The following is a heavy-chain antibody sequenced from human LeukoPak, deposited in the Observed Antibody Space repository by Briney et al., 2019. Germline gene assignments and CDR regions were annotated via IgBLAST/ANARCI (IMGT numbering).Heavy chain of an antibody. CDR3: ARGTVAGPYDAFNM. D-gene: IGHD6-19*01. CDR1: GGSFRGYC. J-gene: IGHJ3*02. V-gene: IGHV4-34*01. Sequence: SETLSLTCAVYGGSFRGYCWSWIRQPPGKGLEWIGEINHSGSTNYNPSLKSRVTISVDPSKNQFSLKLTSMTAADTAVYYCARGTVAGPYDAFNMWGQGTMVTVSS. CDR2: INHSGST.